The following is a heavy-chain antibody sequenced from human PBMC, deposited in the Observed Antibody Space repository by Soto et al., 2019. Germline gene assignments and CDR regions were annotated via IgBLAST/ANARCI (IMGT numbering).Heavy chain of an antibody. CDR1: GFSLSTSEVG. Sequence: SGPTLVNPTQTLTLTCTFSGFSLSTSEVGVGWIRQPPGKALEWLALIYWDDDKRYSPSLKSRLTITKDTSKNQVVLTMTNMDPVDTATYYCAHHNLNYYDSSGSRAWFDSWGQGTLVTVSS. D-gene: IGHD3-22*01. CDR2: IYWDDDK. CDR3: AHHNLNYYDSSGSRAWFDS. J-gene: IGHJ5*01. V-gene: IGHV2-5*02.